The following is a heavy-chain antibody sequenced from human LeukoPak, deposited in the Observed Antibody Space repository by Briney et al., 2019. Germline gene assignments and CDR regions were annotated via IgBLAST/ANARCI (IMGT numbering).Heavy chain of an antibody. CDR2: INWNGGSI. CDR3: ASKRWLQSSFDY. J-gene: IGHJ4*02. Sequence: GGSLRLSCAASGFTFDNYGLSWVRQVPGKGLEWVSGINWNGGSIGYADSVKGRFTISRGNAKNSLYLQMNSLRAEDTAVYYCASKRWLQSSFDYWGQGALVTVSS. CDR1: GFTFDNYG. D-gene: IGHD5-24*01. V-gene: IGHV3-20*04.